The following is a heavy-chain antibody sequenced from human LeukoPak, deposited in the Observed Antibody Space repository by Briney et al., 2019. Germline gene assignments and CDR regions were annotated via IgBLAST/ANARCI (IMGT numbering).Heavy chain of an antibody. CDR3: AREWGPILGYYYYMDV. J-gene: IGHJ6*03. Sequence: SETLSLTCTVSGGSISSYYWSWIRQPAGKGLEWIGRIYTSGSTNYNPSLKSRVTMSVDTSKNQFSLKLSSVTAADTAVYYCAREWGPILGYYYYMDVWGKGTTVTVSS. CDR2: IYTSGST. V-gene: IGHV4-4*07. CDR1: GGSISSYY. D-gene: IGHD7-27*01.